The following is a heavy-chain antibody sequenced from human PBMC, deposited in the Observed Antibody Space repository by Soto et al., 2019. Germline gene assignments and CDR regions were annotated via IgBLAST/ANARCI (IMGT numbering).Heavy chain of an antibody. V-gene: IGHV4-34*01. J-gene: IGHJ6*02. Sequence: LETLSLTCAIFGASLGEHYWAWIRQSADKGLEWIGEVHPSGSTDYNPSLKSRLTLSLDTSKNQFSLKVASVTAADTAVYFCARGKPSGYRFGPRNFFYYGLDVWGPGTTVTVSS. CDR2: VHPSGST. CDR3: ARGKPSGYRFGPRNFFYYGLDV. CDR1: GASLGEHY. D-gene: IGHD5-18*01.